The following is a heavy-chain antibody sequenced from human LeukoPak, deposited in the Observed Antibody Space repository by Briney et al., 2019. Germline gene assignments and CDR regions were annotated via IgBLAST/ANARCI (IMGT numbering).Heavy chain of an antibody. CDR1: GYTFTGYY. V-gene: IGHV1-2*02. CDR2: INPNSGGT. Sequence: ASVKVSCKASGYTFTGYYMHWVRQAPGQGLEWMGWINPNSGGTNYAQKFQGRVTMTRDTSISTAYMELRSLRPDDTAVYYCARDPQYCSSTSCYVGNWFDPWGQGTLVTVSS. J-gene: IGHJ5*02. D-gene: IGHD2-2*01. CDR3: ARDPQYCSSTSCYVGNWFDP.